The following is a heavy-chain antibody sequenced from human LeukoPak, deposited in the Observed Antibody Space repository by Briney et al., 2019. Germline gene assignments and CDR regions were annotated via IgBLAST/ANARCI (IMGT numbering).Heavy chain of an antibody. J-gene: IGHJ6*04. CDR2: INPNSGGT. D-gene: IGHD2-2*01. V-gene: IGHV1-2*02. Sequence: ASVKVSCKASGYTFTGYYMHWVRQAPGQGLEWMGWINPNSGGTNYAQKFQGRVTMTRDTSISTAYMELSRLRSDDTAVYYCARGSYCSSTSCYSLPEMEVWGKGTTVTISS. CDR1: GYTFTGYY. CDR3: ARGSYCSSTSCYSLPEMEV.